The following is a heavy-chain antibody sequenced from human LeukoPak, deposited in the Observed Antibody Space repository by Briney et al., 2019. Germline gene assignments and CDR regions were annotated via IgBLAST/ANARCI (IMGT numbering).Heavy chain of an antibody. J-gene: IGHJ4*02. CDR3: ARDRGYSGYDLFDY. CDR2: ISYDGNNK. Sequence: PGGSLRLSCAASGFTFSTYAIHWVRQAPGKGLEWVALISYDGNNKYYADSVKGRFTISRDNSKNTLYLQMNSLRAEDTAVYYCARDRGYSGYDLFDYWGQGTLVTVSS. V-gene: IGHV3-30-3*01. CDR1: GFTFSTYA. D-gene: IGHD5-12*01.